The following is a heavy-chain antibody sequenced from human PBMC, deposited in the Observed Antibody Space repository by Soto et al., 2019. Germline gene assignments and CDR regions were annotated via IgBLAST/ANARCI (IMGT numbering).Heavy chain of an antibody. D-gene: IGHD3-3*01. V-gene: IGHV3-23*01. J-gene: IGHJ6*02. CDR2: ISGGGGST. CDR1: GFTFSSYA. CDR3: AKGQGGGYDFWSGDNYGMDV. Sequence: PGGSLRLSCAASGFTFSSYAMSWVRQAPGKGLEWVSAISGGGGSTYYADSVKGRFTISRDNSKNTLYLQMNSLRAEDTAVYYCAKGQGGGYDFWSGDNYGMDVWGQGTTVTVSS.